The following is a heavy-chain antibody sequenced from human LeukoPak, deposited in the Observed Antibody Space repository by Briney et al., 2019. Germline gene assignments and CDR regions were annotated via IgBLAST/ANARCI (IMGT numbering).Heavy chain of an antibody. V-gene: IGHV4-59*01. CDR3: ARGRYGSGSYYPDY. Sequence: SETLSLTCTVSGGSISSYYWSWIRQPPGKGLEWIGYMHYSGSSNYNSSLKRRLTISLDTSKNQFSLILSSATTADTAVYYCARGRYGSGSYYPDYWGLGTLVTVSS. D-gene: IGHD3-10*01. CDR1: GGSISSYY. CDR2: MHYSGSS. J-gene: IGHJ4*02.